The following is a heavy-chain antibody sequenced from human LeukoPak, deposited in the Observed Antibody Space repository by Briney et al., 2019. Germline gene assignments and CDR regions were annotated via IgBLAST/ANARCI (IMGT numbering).Heavy chain of an antibody. Sequence: GESLRISCKGSGYTFTTYWISWVRQAPGQGLEWMGWISAYNGNTNYAQKLQGRVTMTTDTSTSTAYMELRSLRSDDTAVYYCARFGGIRGVTSVHDYWGQGTLVTVSS. D-gene: IGHD3-10*01. CDR3: ARFGGIRGVTSVHDY. V-gene: IGHV1-18*04. CDR1: GYTFTTYW. CDR2: ISAYNGNT. J-gene: IGHJ4*02.